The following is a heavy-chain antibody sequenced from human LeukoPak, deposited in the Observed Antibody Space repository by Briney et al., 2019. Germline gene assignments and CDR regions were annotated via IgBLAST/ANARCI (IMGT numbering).Heavy chain of an antibody. D-gene: IGHD3-9*01. J-gene: IGHJ4*02. V-gene: IGHV4-59*12. CDR1: GGSISSYY. Sequence: SETLSLTCTVSGGSISSYYWSWIRQPPGKGLEWIGYIYYSGSTNYNPSLKSRVTISVDTSKNQFSLKLSSVTAADTAVYYCASRPRGELIGYYPFDYWGQGTLVTVSS. CDR2: IYYSGST. CDR3: ASRPRGELIGYYPFDY.